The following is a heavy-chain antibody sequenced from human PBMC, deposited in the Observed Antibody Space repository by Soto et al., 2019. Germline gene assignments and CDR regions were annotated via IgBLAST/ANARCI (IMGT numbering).Heavy chain of an antibody. Sequence: QVQLVESGGDGVQPGRSLRLSCAASGFTFDRYAMHWVRQAPGKGLAGVAVIWYDGSSKFYADSVKGRFTISVDSSTHTLYLQINSLSADDTAVYYCARGFVGGDYHFDYWGQGTLVTVSS. CDR1: GFTFDRYA. V-gene: IGHV3-33*01. J-gene: IGHJ4*02. CDR3: ARGFVGGDYHFDY. D-gene: IGHD2-21*02. CDR2: IWYDGSSK.